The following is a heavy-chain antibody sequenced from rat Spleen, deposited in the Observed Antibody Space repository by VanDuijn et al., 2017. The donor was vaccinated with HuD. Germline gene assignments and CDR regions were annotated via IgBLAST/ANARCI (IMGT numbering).Heavy chain of an antibody. CDR2: INYDGSST. D-gene: IGHD1-10*01. CDR1: GFTFDDYH. V-gene: IGHV5-7*01. Sequence: EVQLVESGGGLIQPGRSLKLSCAASGFTFDDYHMAWVRQAPTKGLEWVASINYDGSSTYYRDSVKGRFTISRDNAKSTLYLQMDSLRSEDTATYYDVRKGDNRFVAYWGPGTLVTVSS. J-gene: IGHJ3*01. CDR3: VRKGDNRFVAY.